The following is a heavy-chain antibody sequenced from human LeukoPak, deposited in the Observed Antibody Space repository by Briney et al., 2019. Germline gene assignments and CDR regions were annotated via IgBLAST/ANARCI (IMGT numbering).Heavy chain of an antibody. V-gene: IGHV1-8*03. D-gene: IGHD4-11*01. Sequence: ASVKVSCKASGYTFTSYDINWVRRATGQGLEWMGWMNPNSGNTGYAQKFQGRVTITRNTSISTAYMELSSLRSEDTAVYYCARVKGLQAYYYYYMDVWGKGTTVTVSS. CDR2: MNPNSGNT. CDR1: GYTFTSYD. CDR3: ARVKGLQAYYYYYMDV. J-gene: IGHJ6*03.